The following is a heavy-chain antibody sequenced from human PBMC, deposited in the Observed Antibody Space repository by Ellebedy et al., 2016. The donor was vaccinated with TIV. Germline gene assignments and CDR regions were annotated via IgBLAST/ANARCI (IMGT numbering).Heavy chain of an antibody. D-gene: IGHD4/OR15-4a*01. CDR2: IWYDGNNK. CDR3: AREMLTGYYYYMDF. V-gene: IGHV3-33*01. J-gene: IGHJ6*03. CDR1: GFIFSSYG. Sequence: GGSLRLSXAASGFIFSSYGMHWVRQAPGKGLEWVAFIWYDGNNKYYAESVKGRFTISRDNSRNTLYLQMNSLRVEDTAVYYCAREMLTGYYYYMDFWGKGTMVTVSS.